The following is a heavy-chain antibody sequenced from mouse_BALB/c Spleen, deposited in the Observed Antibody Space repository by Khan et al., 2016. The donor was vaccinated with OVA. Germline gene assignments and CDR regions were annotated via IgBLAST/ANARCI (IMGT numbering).Heavy chain of an antibody. CDR1: GYTFTSYT. J-gene: IGHJ3*01. V-gene: IGHV1-4*01. Sequence: QVQLKQSGAELARPGASVKMSCKASGYTFTSYTIHWIKERPGQGLEWIGNINPSNGYTNYNQKFKDKATLTTDKSSTTAYLQLSSLTSDDSAVYNCVRDGAYHRNDGWFAYWGQWTLVTVSA. D-gene: IGHD2-14*01. CDR3: VRDGAYHRNDGWFAY. CDR2: INPSNGYT.